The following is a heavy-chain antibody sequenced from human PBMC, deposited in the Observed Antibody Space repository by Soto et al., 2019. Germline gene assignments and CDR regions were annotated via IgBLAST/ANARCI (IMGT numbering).Heavy chain of an antibody. CDR3: SRAGVQLGQDYYCYYGMYG. D-gene: IGHD5-18*01. V-gene: IGHV6-1*01. J-gene: IGHJ6*02. CDR1: GDSVSSNSAA. CDR2: TYYRSKLYN. Sequence: SQTLSLTCAISGDSVSSNSAAWNWIRQSPSRGLEWLGRTYYRSKLYNDYAVSVKSRITINRDTYKNQFSLQLNSVTPEDTAVYYCSRAGVQLGQDYYCYYGMYGWGQGTTVPVS.